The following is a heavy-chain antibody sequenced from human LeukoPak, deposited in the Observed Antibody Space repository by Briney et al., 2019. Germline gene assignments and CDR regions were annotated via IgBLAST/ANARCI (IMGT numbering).Heavy chain of an antibody. Sequence: PSETLSLTCTVSGGSISSYYWSWIRQPPGKGLEWIGYIYYSGSTSYNPSLKGRVTISVDTSKNQFSLKLSSVTAADTAVYYCARSYGSGSYRLDYWGQGTLVTVSS. CDR1: GGSISSYY. CDR3: ARSYGSGSYRLDY. V-gene: IGHV4-59*01. D-gene: IGHD3-10*01. J-gene: IGHJ4*02. CDR2: IYYSGST.